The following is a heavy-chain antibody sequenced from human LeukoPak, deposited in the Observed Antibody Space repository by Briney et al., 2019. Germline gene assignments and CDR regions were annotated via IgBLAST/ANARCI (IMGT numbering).Heavy chain of an antibody. Sequence: SETLSLTCAVYGGSFSGYYWSWIRQPPGKGLEWIGEINHSESTNYNPSLKSRVTISVDTSKNQFSLKLSSVTAADTAVYYCARRPYYDYVWGSYRKNYYYYMDAWGKGTTVTVSS. J-gene: IGHJ6*03. CDR2: INHSEST. D-gene: IGHD3-16*02. CDR1: GGSFSGYY. V-gene: IGHV4-34*01. CDR3: ARRPYYDYVWGSYRKNYYYYMDA.